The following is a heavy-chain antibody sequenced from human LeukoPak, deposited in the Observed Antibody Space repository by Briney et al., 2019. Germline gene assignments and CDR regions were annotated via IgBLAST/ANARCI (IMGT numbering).Heavy chain of an antibody. CDR3: ARDYSSSWYYYYYMDV. Sequence: SGGSLRLSCAASGFTFSSYWMSWVRQAPGKGLEWVANIKQDGSEKYYVDSVKGRFTISRDNAKNSLYLQMNSLRAEDTAVYYCARDYSSSWYYYYYMDVWGKGTTVTVSS. CDR1: GFTFSSYW. V-gene: IGHV3-7*01. D-gene: IGHD6-13*01. J-gene: IGHJ6*03. CDR2: IKQDGSEK.